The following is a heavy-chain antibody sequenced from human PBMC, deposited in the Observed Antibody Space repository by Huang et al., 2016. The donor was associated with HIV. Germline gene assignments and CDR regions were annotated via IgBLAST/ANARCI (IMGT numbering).Heavy chain of an antibody. J-gene: IGHJ4*02. Sequence: QVRLVESGGGLVKPGGSLRLSCAASGFTFSTYYAGWIRQAPGKGLAWISFLGGTGTVMYYADSVRGRFVITRDNSKNSLYLQMNNLRAEDTAVYFCATGITVAGGEFYFDYWGQGDLVTVSS. D-gene: IGHD6-19*01. CDR1: GFTFSTYY. V-gene: IGHV3-11*01. CDR3: ATGITVAGGEFYFDY. CDR2: LGGTGTVM.